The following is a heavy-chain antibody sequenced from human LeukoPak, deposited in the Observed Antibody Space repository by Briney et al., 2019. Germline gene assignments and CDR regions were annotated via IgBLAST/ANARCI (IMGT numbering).Heavy chain of an antibody. CDR2: INPNSGGT. D-gene: IGHD2-15*01. J-gene: IGHJ5*02. CDR1: GYTFTGYY. V-gene: IGHV1-2*02. CDR3: ARDPRPLYCSGGSCYSGHSYNWFDP. Sequence: ASVKVSCKASGYTFTGYYMHWVRQAPGQGLEWMGWINPNSGGTNYAQKFQGRVTMTRDTFISTAYMGLSRLRSDDTAVYYCARDPRPLYCSGGSCYSGHSYNWFDPWGQGTLVTVSS.